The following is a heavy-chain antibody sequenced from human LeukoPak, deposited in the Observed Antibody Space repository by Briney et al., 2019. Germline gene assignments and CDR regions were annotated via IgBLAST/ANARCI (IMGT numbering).Heavy chain of an antibody. CDR2: INSDGSST. V-gene: IGHV3-74*01. CDR1: GFTFSSYW. J-gene: IGHJ5*02. Sequence: GGSLRLSCAASGFTFSSYWMHWVRHAPGKGLVWVSRINSDGSSTSYADSVKGRFTISRDNAKNTLYLQMNSLRAEDTAVYYCARARFWSGVNWFDPWGQGTLVTVSS. D-gene: IGHD3-3*01. CDR3: ARARFWSGVNWFDP.